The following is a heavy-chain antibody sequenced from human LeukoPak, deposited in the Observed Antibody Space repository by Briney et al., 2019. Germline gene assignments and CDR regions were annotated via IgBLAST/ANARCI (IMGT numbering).Heavy chain of an antibody. J-gene: IGHJ5*02. CDR3: ARHRRRMYQLQYNWFDP. Sequence: SETLSLTCAVYGGSFSGYYWSWIRQPPGKGLEWIGEINHSGSTNYNPSLKSRVTISVDTSKNQFSLKLSSVTAADTAVYYCARHRRRMYQLQYNWFDPWGQGTLVTVSS. V-gene: IGHV4-34*01. CDR1: GGSFSGYY. CDR2: INHSGST. D-gene: IGHD2-2*01.